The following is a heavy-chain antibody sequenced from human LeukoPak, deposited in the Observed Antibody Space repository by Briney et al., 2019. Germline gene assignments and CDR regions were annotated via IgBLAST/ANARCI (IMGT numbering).Heavy chain of an antibody. Sequence: PSETLSLTFTVSGYSISSGYYWGWIRQPPGKGLEWIGSIYYSGSTYYNPSLKSRVTISVDTSKNQFSLKLSSVTAADTAMYYCARERLRYFDWLSHYYYGMDVWGQGTTVTVSS. D-gene: IGHD3-9*01. CDR2: IYYSGST. CDR1: GYSISSGYY. CDR3: ARERLRYFDWLSHYYYGMDV. V-gene: IGHV4-38-2*02. J-gene: IGHJ6*02.